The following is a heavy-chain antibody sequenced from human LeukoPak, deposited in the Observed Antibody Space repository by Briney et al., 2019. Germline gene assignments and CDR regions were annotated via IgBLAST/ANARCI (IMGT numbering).Heavy chain of an antibody. V-gene: IGHV5-51*01. CDR2: IYGGDSDT. Sequence: GESLRISCKGSGYIFTYSWIAWVRQVPGKGLEWMGIIYGGDSDTKYSPSFQGHVAISADKSTSTAYLQWSSLQASDTAVYYCARLADYFDYWGQGTLVTVSS. CDR1: GYIFTYSW. J-gene: IGHJ4*02. CDR3: ARLADYFDY.